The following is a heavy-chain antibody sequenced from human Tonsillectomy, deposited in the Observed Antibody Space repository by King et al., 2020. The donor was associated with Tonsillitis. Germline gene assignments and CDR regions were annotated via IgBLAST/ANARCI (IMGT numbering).Heavy chain of an antibody. CDR1: GGSISAYY. CDR3: ARASSYFDY. Sequence: VQLQESGPGLVKPSETLSLTCTVSGGSISAYYWSWIRQPPGKGLEWIGYIHYSGSTIYNPSLKSRVTISADTSKNQFSLRLSSVTAADTAVNYCARASSYFDYWGQGSLVTVSS. V-gene: IGHV4-59*01. CDR2: IHYSGST. J-gene: IGHJ4*02.